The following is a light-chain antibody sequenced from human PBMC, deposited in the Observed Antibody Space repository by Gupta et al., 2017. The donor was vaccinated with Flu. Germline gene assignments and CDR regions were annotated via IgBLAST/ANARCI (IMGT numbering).Light chain of an antibody. CDR1: SGHSSYA. J-gene: IGLJ3*02. CDR3: QTSGTGTWV. V-gene: IGLV4-69*01. CDR2: LNSDGSH. Sequence: HLVLTQSPSASASLRASVKLTCTLSSGHSSYAIAWHQQQPEKGPRYLMKLNSDGSHSTGDGIPDRFSGSSSGAARYPTISSLQSEDEAYYYSQTSGTGTWVFGGGTKLTVL.